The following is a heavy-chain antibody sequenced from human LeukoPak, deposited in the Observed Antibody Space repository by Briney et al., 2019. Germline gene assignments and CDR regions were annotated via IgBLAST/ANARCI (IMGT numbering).Heavy chain of an antibody. V-gene: IGHV3-23*01. D-gene: IGHD2-15*01. Sequence: TGGSLSLFCAAAGFTFSSYAMSWVRQAPGKGLEWVSAISGSGGSTYYADSVKRRFTISRDNSKNTLYLQMNSLRAEDTAVYYCARWGCSGGSCYSAPGNFDYWGQGTLVTVSS. CDR1: GFTFSSYA. CDR2: ISGSGGST. CDR3: ARWGCSGGSCYSAPGNFDY. J-gene: IGHJ4*02.